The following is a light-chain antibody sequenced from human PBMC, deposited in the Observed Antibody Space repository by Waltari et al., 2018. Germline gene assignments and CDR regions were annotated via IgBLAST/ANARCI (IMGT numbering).Light chain of an antibody. CDR1: QSVSSY. CDR3: QQRSNWPPIT. Sequence: EIVLTQSPATLSLSPGERATLSCRASQSVSSYLAWYQQKPGQAPRLLIYDASNRATGIPARFSGSGSETDYTLTISSLEPEDFAVSYCQQRSNWPPITFGQGTRLEIK. J-gene: IGKJ5*01. CDR2: DAS. V-gene: IGKV3-11*01.